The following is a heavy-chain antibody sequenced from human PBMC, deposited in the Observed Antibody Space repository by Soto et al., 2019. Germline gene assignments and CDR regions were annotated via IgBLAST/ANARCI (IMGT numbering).Heavy chain of an antibody. J-gene: IGHJ6*02. CDR2: ISSSGDGT. CDR1: GFTFSTYA. Sequence: LRLSCAASGFTFSTYAMTWVRQAPGKGLEWVSMISSSGDGTYYEDSVKGRFTISRDNSRNTLNLQMNSLRAEDTAVYYCAKNGDFWSWGMDVWGQGTTVTVSS. CDR3: AKNGDFWSWGMDV. D-gene: IGHD3-3*01. V-gene: IGHV3-23*01.